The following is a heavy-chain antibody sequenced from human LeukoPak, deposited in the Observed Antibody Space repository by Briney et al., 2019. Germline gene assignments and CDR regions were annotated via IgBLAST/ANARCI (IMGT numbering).Heavy chain of an antibody. J-gene: IGHJ5*02. Sequence: PGGSLRLSCAASGFTFSSYAMSWVRQAPGKGLEWVSAISGSGGSTYYADSVKGRFTISRDNSKNTLYLQMNSLRAEDTAVYYCAKDCEEPYYYGSGSYPRAAWFDPWGQGTLVTVSS. CDR2: ISGSGGST. D-gene: IGHD3-10*01. CDR3: AKDCEEPYYYGSGSYPRAAWFDP. V-gene: IGHV3-23*01. CDR1: GFTFSSYA.